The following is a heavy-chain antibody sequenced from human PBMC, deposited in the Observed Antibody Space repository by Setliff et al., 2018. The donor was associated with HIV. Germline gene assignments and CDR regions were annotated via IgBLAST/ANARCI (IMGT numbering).Heavy chain of an antibody. CDR2: IKRKTDGGTT. Sequence: GGSLRLSCAASGFTFSNAWMSWVRQAPGKGLEWVGRIKRKTDGGTTEYAAPVQGRFTISKDDSENTLYLQMNSLKTEDTAVYYCTTDAKTGVATGYWGQGTLVTVPQ. D-gene: IGHD2-21*01. J-gene: IGHJ4*02. CDR3: TTDAKTGVATGY. CDR1: GFTFSNAW. V-gene: IGHV3-15*01.